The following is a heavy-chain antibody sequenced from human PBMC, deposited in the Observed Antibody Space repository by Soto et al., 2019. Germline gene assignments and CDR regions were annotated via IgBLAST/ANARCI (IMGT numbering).Heavy chain of an antibody. V-gene: IGHV4-61*08. J-gene: IGHJ3*02. CDR2: IYYSGST. CDR1: SIGFC. CDR3: AREARDYYDSRGSLDALDI. D-gene: IGHD3-22*01. Sequence: SIGFCWRRIMKNTGKGLEWIGYIYYSGSTNYNPSLKSRVTISVDTSKNQFSLKLSSVTAADTAVYYCAREARDYYDSRGSLDALDIWGKGTMVTVSS.